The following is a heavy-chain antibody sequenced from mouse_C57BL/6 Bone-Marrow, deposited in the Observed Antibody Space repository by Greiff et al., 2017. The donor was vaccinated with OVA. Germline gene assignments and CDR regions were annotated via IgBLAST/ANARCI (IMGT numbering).Heavy chain of an antibody. CDR3: ERGEWEKED. CDR1: GYTFTDYY. V-gene: IGHV1-26*01. Sequence: VQLQQSGPELVKPGASVKISCKASGYTFTDYYMNRVKQSHGKSLEWIGDINPNNGGTSYNQKFQGKATLTVDKSSSTAYMELSSLTSEETAVYDSERGEWEKEDWGQGTTLTVSS. J-gene: IGHJ2*01. CDR2: INPNNGGT. D-gene: IGHD4-1*01.